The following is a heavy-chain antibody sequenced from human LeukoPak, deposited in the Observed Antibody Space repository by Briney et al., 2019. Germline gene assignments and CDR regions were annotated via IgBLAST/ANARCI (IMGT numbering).Heavy chain of an antibody. Sequence: GESLKISCKGSGYSFTSYWIGWVRQMPGKGLEWMGIIYPGDSDTRYSPSFQGQVTISADKSISTAYLQWSSLKASDTAMYYCASPFAGTTTIFAPMDVWGQGTTVTVSS. J-gene: IGHJ6*02. CDR2: IYPGDSDT. V-gene: IGHV5-51*01. CDR3: ASPFAGTTTIFAPMDV. CDR1: GYSFTSYW. D-gene: IGHD2/OR15-2a*01.